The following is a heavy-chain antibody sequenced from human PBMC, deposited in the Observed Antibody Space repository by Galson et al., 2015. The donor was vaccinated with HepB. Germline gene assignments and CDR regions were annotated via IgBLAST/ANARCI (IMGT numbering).Heavy chain of an antibody. CDR1: GFTFSNNN. V-gene: IGHV3-33*08. J-gene: IGHJ6*02. CDR3: ARDEGDAMDV. CDR2: IWFDGTNK. Sequence: SLRLSCAASGFTFSNNNMHWVRQAPGKGLEWVAAIWFDGTNKFHGDSVKGRFTISRDNSNNNLFLQMSSLRAEDTAVYYCARDEGDAMDVWGQGTTVTVSS.